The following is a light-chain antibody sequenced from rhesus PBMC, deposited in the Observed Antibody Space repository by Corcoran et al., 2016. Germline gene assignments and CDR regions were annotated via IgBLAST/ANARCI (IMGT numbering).Light chain of an antibody. CDR3: QQYSSSPRT. Sequence: DIQMTQYPSSLSASVGDTVTITCRASQSISSWLAWYQQKPGKAPKLLIYKASSLQSGVPSRFSGSGSGTDFTLTISSLQSEDFATYYCQQYSSSPRTFGQGTKVEIK. CDR2: KAS. J-gene: IGKJ1*01. CDR1: QSISSW. V-gene: IGKV1-22*01.